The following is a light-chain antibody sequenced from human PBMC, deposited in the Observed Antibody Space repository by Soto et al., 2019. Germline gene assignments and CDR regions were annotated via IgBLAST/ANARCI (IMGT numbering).Light chain of an antibody. CDR2: AAS. J-gene: IGKJ1*01. Sequence: DIQMTQSPSSLSASVGDRVTITCRASQSITTYLNWYQHKPGKAPKLLIYAASSLQGGVPSRFSGSGSGTDFTLTISSLQPEDFGVFYCQQYNSLPWTFGQGTRVEIK. CDR3: QQYNSLPWT. V-gene: IGKV1-39*01. CDR1: QSITTY.